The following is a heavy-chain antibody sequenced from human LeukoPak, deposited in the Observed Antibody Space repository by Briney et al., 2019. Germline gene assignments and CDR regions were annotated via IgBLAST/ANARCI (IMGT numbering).Heavy chain of an antibody. D-gene: IGHD1-26*01. CDR2: IRSKAYGGTT. Sequence: GGSLRLSCTASGFTFGDHAISWVRQAPGKGLEWVGFIRSKAYGGTTEYAASVKGRFTISRDDSKSIAYLQMNSLETEDTAVYYCTREKYSGSYYGYWGQGTLVTVSS. CDR1: GFTFGDHA. V-gene: IGHV3-49*04. CDR3: TREKYSGSYYGY. J-gene: IGHJ4*02.